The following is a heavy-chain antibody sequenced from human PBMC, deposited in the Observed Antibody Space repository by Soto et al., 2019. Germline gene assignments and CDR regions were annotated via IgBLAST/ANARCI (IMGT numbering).Heavy chain of an antibody. CDR3: AGAMYSRPGFGYYFDY. J-gene: IGHJ4*02. Sequence: QVQLVQSGAEVKKPGASVKVSCKASGYTFTSYGISWVRQPPAQGLEWRGWISAYNGNTNYAHKLQGRVTMTTDTSTSRGYMELRSLRSDDTAVYYCAGAMYSRPGFGYYFDYWGQGTLVTVSS. D-gene: IGHD6-13*01. V-gene: IGHV1-18*01. CDR2: ISAYNGNT. CDR1: GYTFTSYG.